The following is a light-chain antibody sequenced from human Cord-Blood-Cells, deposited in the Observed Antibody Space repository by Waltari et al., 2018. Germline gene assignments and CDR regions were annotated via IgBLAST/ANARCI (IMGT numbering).Light chain of an antibody. CDR3: SSYAGSNNLV. CDR1: SSDVGGYHS. Sequence: QSALTQPPSASGSPGQSVTLSCTGTSSDVGGYHSVSWYQQHPGKAPKLMIYEVSKRPSGVPDRFSGSKSGNTASLTVSGLQAEDEADYYCSSYAGSNNLVFGGGTKLTVL. CDR2: EVS. J-gene: IGLJ2*01. V-gene: IGLV2-8*01.